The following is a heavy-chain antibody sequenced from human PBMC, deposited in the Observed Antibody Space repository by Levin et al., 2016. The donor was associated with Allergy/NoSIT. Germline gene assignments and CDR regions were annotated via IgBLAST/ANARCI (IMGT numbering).Heavy chain of an antibody. V-gene: IGHV3-30*18. CDR3: AKGLSSWYHLDY. Sequence: GESLKISCAASGFTFSSYGMHWVRQAPGKGLEWVAVISYDGSNKYYADSVKGRFTISRDNSKNTLYLQMNSLRAEDTAVYYCAKGLSSWYHLDYWGQGTLVTVSS. J-gene: IGHJ4*02. CDR1: GFTFSSYG. CDR2: ISYDGSNK. D-gene: IGHD6-13*01.